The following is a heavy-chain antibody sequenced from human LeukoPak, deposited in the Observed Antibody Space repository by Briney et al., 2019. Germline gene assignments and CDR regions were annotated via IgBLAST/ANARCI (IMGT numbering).Heavy chain of an antibody. CDR3: ASVDSSADYYYYMDV. Sequence: PSETLSLTCTVSGGSISSRSYYWGWIRQPPGKGLEWIGSIYYSGSTYYNPSLKSRVTISVGTSKNQFSLKLSSVTAADTAVYYCASVDSSADYYYYMDVWGKGTTVTVSS. CDR2: IYYSGST. D-gene: IGHD3-22*01. V-gene: IGHV4-39*07. CDR1: GGSISSRSYY. J-gene: IGHJ6*03.